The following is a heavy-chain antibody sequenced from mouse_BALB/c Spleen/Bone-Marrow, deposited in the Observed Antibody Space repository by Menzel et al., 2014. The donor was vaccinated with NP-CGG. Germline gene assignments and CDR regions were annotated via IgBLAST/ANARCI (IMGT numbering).Heavy chain of an antibody. V-gene: IGHV1-82*01. D-gene: IGHD1-1*01. CDR1: GYAFSSSW. CDR2: IYPGDGDT. J-gene: IGHJ3*01. Sequence: VQLQQSGPELVKPGASVKISCRASGYAFSSSWMNWVKQRPGQGLEWIGRIYPGDGDTNYNGKFKGKATLTADKSSSTAYMQLSSLTSVDFAVYFCARTYGSSYFVYWGQGTLVTVSA. CDR3: ARTYGSSYFVY.